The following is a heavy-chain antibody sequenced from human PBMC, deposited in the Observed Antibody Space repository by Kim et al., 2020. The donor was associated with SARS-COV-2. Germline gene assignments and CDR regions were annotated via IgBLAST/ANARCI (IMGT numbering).Heavy chain of an antibody. CDR3: ARESVVVVAATYWFDP. Sequence: SLKSRVTISVDKSKNPFSLKLGSVTAADTAVYYCARESVVVVAATYWFDPWGQGTLVTVSS. J-gene: IGHJ5*02. D-gene: IGHD2-15*01. V-gene: IGHV4-4*02.